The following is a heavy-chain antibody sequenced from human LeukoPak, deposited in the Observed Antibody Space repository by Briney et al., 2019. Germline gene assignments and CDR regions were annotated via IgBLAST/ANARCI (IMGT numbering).Heavy chain of an antibody. CDR3: ATGCSSTSCPSYYYYYYMDV. J-gene: IGHJ6*03. V-gene: IGHV1-24*01. Sequence: GASVKVSCKVSGCTLTELSMHWVRQAPGKGLGWMGGFDPEDGETIYAQKFQGRVTMTEDTSTDTAYMELSSLRSEDTAVYYCATGCSSTSCPSYYYYYYMDVWGKGTTVTISS. D-gene: IGHD2-2*01. CDR1: GCTLTELS. CDR2: FDPEDGET.